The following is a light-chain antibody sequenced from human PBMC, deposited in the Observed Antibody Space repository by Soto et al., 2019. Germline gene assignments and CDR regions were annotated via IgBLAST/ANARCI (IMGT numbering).Light chain of an antibody. CDR1: SSDVGSYNL. CDR3: CSYAGSSRGVV. Sequence: QSALTQPASVSGSPGQSITISCTGTSSDVGSYNLVSWYQQHPDKAPKLMIYEGSKRPSGVSNRFYGSKSGNTASLTISGPQAEDEADDYCCSYAGSSRGVVFGGGTKLTVL. CDR2: EGS. J-gene: IGLJ2*01. V-gene: IGLV2-23*01.